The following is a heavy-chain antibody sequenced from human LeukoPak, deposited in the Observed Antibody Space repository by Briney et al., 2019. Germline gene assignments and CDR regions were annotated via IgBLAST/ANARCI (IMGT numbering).Heavy chain of an antibody. CDR1: GGSISSSGYY. D-gene: IGHD3-10*01. CDR3: ARGITMVRGVTRGNWFDP. J-gene: IGHJ5*02. V-gene: IGHV4-39*07. Sequence: SETLSLTCTVSGGSISSSGYYWGWIRQPPGKGLEWIGSMYYSGSTYYNPSLKSRVTISVDTSKNQFSLKLSSVTAADTAVYYCARGITMVRGVTRGNWFDPWGQGTLVTVSS. CDR2: MYYSGST.